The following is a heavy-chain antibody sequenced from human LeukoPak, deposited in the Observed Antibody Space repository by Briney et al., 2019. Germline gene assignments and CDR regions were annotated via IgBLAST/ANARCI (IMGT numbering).Heavy chain of an antibody. Sequence: ASVKVSCKASGYTFISYSMNWVRQAPGQGLEWMGWVNTNTGNPTYAQGFTGRFVFSLDTSVSTAYLQISSLKAEDTAVYYCARVGPEYSSGWYGVAAYYFDYWGQGTLVTVSS. V-gene: IGHV7-4-1*02. D-gene: IGHD6-19*01. CDR1: GYTFISYS. CDR2: VNTNTGNP. CDR3: ARVGPEYSSGWYGVAAYYFDY. J-gene: IGHJ4*02.